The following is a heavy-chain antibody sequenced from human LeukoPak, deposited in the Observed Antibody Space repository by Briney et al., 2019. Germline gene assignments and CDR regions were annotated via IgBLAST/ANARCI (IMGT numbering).Heavy chain of an antibody. V-gene: IGHV3-23*01. J-gene: IGHJ4*02. D-gene: IGHD2-15*01. CDR3: AKGGDGSYYSRADC. CDR1: GFTFSGYT. CDR2: IGGSASGT. Sequence: GGSLRPSCAASGFTFSGYTMTWVRQAPGKGLEWVSTIGGSASGTFYADSVKGRFTISRDNSKNTLYLQMNSLRAEDTAVYYCAKGGDGSYYSRADCWGQGTLVTVSS.